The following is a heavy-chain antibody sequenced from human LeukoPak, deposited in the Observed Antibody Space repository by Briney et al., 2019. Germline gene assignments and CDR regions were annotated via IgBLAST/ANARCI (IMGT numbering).Heavy chain of an antibody. CDR1: GYTFTNYA. Sequence: GSVKVSCKASGYTFTNYAMNWVRQAPGQGLEWMGWINTNTGNPTYAQGFTGRFVFSLDTSASTACLQISSLKAEDTAVYYCARCTVEWLLDYYYGMDVWGQGTTVTVSS. V-gene: IGHV7-4-1*02. CDR3: ARCTVEWLLDYYYGMDV. CDR2: INTNTGNP. J-gene: IGHJ6*02. D-gene: IGHD3-3*01.